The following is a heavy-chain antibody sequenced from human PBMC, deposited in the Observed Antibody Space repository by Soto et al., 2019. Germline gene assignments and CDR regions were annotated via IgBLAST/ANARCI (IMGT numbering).Heavy chain of an antibody. D-gene: IGHD3-3*01. Sequence: TLSLTCTFSGGSISSGCYYLSLIRQHPGKGLEWIGYIYYSGSTYYNPSLKSRVTISVDTSKNQFSLKLSSVTAADTAVYYCARDITQFGVVIRGFDPWGQGTLVTVSS. CDR3: ARDITQFGVVIRGFDP. CDR1: GGSISSGCYY. J-gene: IGHJ5*02. V-gene: IGHV4-31*03. CDR2: IYYSGST.